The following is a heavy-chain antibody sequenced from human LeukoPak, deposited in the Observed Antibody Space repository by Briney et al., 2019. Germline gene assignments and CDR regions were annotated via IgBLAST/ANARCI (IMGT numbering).Heavy chain of an antibody. CDR2: TYYKSKWYN. J-gene: IGHJ4*02. CDR3: ATGDQYFHY. Sequence: SQTLSLTFAISGDSVSINRAAWNWIRQSPSSGLEWLGRTYYKSKWYNNYAVSVKSRITINADTSKNQFSLLLNSVTPEDTAVYYCATGDQYFHYWGQGTLVTVSS. D-gene: IGHD7-27*01. CDR1: GDSVSINRAA. V-gene: IGHV6-1*01.